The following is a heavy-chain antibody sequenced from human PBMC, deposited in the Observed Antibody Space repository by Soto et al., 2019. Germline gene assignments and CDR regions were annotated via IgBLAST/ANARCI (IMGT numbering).Heavy chain of an antibody. D-gene: IGHD3-10*01. V-gene: IGHV3-23*01. CDR1: GFIFSTYA. CDR2: ISAGRAT. J-gene: IGHJ4*02. Sequence: EVQLLESGGGLVQPGGSLRLSCAASGFIFSTYAMNWVRQAPGKGLEWVSGISAGRATYYAESVKGRFTVSRDNSQNTVFLQMNSLGGEDTAVYYCSRFGSGVTGTIDYWGQGTPVTVSS. CDR3: SRFGSGVTGTIDY.